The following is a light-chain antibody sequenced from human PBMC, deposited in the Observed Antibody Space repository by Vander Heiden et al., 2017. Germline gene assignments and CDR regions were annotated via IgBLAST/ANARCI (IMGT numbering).Light chain of an antibody. J-gene: IGKJ1*01. V-gene: IGKV4-1*01. CDR2: RAS. Sequence: DIVMSQSPDSLAVALGERDTINCKSSQSVLKNSNNKNYLTWYQVKPGQPPKLLIYRASTREYGVPDRFSGSESGTDFSLTISSLQAEDVAVYYCHQYYTTPRTFGQGTKLEI. CDR1: QSVLKNSNNKNY. CDR3: HQYYTTPRT.